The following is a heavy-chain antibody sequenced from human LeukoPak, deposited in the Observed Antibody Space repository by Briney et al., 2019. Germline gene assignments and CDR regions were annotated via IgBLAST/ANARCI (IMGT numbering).Heavy chain of an antibody. Sequence: SETLSLTCTVSGASITGTTYYWDWIRQPPGKGLEWIGSVSYSRNTYNPSLKSRATISVDTSKNQFSLKLNPVTAADTAVYYCARRRGPSCTLCYVDFWGQGTLVTVSS. CDR3: ARRRGPSCTLCYVDF. D-gene: IGHD2-8*01. CDR1: GASITGTTYY. J-gene: IGHJ4*02. V-gene: IGHV4-39*01. CDR2: VSYSRNT.